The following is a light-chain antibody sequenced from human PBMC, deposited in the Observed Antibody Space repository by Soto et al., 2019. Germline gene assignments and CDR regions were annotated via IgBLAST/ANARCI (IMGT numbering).Light chain of an antibody. J-gene: IGKJ1*01. CDR3: QQTYSVPWT. CDR1: QSISSW. CDR2: KAS. Sequence: DIQMTQSPSTLSASVGDRVTITCRASQSISSWLAWYQQKPGKAPKLLIYKASSLESGVPSRFSGSGSGTEFTLTISSLQPDDFATYYCQQTYSVPWTFGQGTKMEIK. V-gene: IGKV1-5*03.